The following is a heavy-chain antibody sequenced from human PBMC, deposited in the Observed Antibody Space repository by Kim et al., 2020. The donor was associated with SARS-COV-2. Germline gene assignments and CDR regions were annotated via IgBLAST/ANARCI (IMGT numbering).Heavy chain of an antibody. CDR2: IHPGDSDT. J-gene: IGHJ4*02. V-gene: IGHV5-51*01. Sequence: GESLKISCKGSGYTFTNNWIAWVRQMPGKGLEWMGNIHPGDSDTRYSPSFQGQVTISADKSISTAYLQWTSLKSSDTAIYYCARLCSKTDCYGLGYWGQGTLVTVSS. D-gene: IGHD2-2*01. CDR1: GYTFTNNW. CDR3: ARLCSKTDCYGLGY.